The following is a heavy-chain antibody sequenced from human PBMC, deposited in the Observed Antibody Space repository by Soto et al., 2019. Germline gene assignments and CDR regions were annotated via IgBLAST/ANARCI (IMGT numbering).Heavy chain of an antibody. CDR1: GFHFSAYW. CDR2: IKEDGSDK. V-gene: IGHV3-7*01. D-gene: IGHD6-19*01. CDR3: VGVSLAGS. Sequence: EVQLVDSGGGLVQPGGSLRLSCVASGFHFSAYWMSWVRKAPGKGLEWVANIKEDGSDKYYVDSVKGRFTISRDNAKNSLYLQMNSLRAEDTAVYYCVGVSLAGSWGQGTLVTVSS. J-gene: IGHJ4*02.